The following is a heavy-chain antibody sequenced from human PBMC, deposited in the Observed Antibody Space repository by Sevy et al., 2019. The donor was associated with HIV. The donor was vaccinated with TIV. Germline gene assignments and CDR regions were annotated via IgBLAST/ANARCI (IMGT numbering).Heavy chain of an antibody. Sequence: GGSLRLSCEASGFTFTRYAFHWVRQAPGKGLEWVAVVSKEGTDKYYAHSVKVRFTISRDKSRNTLYLQMQSLRADDTAVYFCARDPHSVPHWGSFDSWGQGTLVTVSS. J-gene: IGHJ4*02. V-gene: IGHV3-30-3*01. CDR3: ARDPHSVPHWGSFDS. CDR2: VSKEGTDK. D-gene: IGHD3-16*01. CDR1: GFTFTRYA.